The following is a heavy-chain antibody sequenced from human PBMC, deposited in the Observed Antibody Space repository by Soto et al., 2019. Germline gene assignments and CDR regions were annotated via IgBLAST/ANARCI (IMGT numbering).Heavy chain of an antibody. CDR1: GGSISTVGHY. J-gene: IGHJ4*02. V-gene: IGHV4-31*03. Sequence: SETLSLTCSVSGGSISTVGHYWTWIRQPPGKGLEWIGSIYHTGSTYYSKSLRSRLTMSVDTSKSQFSPRLSSVTAADTAVYYCARATGTLRSRNCDYWGQGSLVTVSS. CDR3: ARATGTLRSRNCDY. CDR2: IYHTGST. D-gene: IGHD1-1*01.